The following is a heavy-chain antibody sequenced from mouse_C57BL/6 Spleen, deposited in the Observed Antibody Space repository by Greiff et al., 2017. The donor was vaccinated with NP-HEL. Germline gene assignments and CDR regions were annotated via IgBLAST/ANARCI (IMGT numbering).Heavy chain of an antibody. D-gene: IGHD2-4*01. CDR2: ISGGGGNT. J-gene: IGHJ3*01. V-gene: IGHV5-9*01. CDR1: GFTFSSYT. CDR3: ARLYYDYDIWFAY. Sequence: EVHLVESGGGLVKPGGSLKLSCAASGFTFSSYTMSWVRQTPEKRLEWVATISGGGGNTYYPDSVKGRFTISRDNAKNTLYLQMISLRSEDTALYYCARLYYDYDIWFAYWGQGTLVTVSA.